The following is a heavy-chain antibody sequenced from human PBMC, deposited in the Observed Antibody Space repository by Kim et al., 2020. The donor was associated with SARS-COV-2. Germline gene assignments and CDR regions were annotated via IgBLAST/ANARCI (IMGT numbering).Heavy chain of an antibody. V-gene: IGHV4-59*01. CDR2: IYYSGST. Sequence: SETLSLTCTVSGGSISSYYWSWIRQPPGKGLEWIGYIYYSGSTNYNPSLKSRVTISVDTSKNQFSLKLSSVTAADTAVYYCARDREDYYGMDVWGQGTTVTISS. J-gene: IGHJ6*02. D-gene: IGHD1-26*01. CDR3: ARDREDYYGMDV. CDR1: GGSISSYY.